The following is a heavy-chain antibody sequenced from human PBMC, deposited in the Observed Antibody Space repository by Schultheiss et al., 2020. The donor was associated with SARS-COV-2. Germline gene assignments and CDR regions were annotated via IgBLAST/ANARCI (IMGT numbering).Heavy chain of an antibody. CDR2: SNHSGST. CDR1: GGSISSSSYY. J-gene: IGHJ6*02. CDR3: ESDLHTSPFYGMDV. V-gene: IGHV4-39*07. Sequence: SETLSLTCTVSGGSISSSSYYWGWIRQPPGKGLEWIGESNHSGSTNDNPSLKSRVTISLDTSKNQFFLRLSSVTAADTAVYYCESDLHTSPFYGMDVWGQGTTVTVSS. D-gene: IGHD4-11*01.